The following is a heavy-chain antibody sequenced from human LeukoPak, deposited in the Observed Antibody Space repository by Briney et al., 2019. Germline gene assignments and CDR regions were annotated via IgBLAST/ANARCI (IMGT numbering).Heavy chain of an antibody. CDR3: ARGVYIAAAQYGY. V-gene: IGHV4-59*01. D-gene: IGHD6-13*01. CDR2: IYYSGTT. Sequence: SETLSLTCTVSGGSISSYYWSWIRQPPGKGLEWIGYIYYSGTTNYNPSLKSRVTISVDTSKNQFSLKLSSVTAAATAVYYCARGVYIAAAQYGYWGQGTLVTVSS. CDR1: GGSISSYY. J-gene: IGHJ4*02.